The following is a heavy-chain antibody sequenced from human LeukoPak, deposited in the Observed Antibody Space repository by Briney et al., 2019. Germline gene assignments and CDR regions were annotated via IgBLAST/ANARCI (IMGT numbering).Heavy chain of an antibody. Sequence: SQTLSHTCAISGDSVSTVYSAWTWIRQSPSGGLEWLGRTYYRSKWNYDYAISVQSRITINPDTSKNQFSLQLNSVTPEDTAVYYCARDKYHLDYWGPGTLVTVSS. D-gene: IGHD2-2*01. V-gene: IGHV6-1*01. CDR3: ARDKYHLDY. CDR1: GDSVSTVYSA. J-gene: IGHJ4*02. CDR2: TYYRSKWNY.